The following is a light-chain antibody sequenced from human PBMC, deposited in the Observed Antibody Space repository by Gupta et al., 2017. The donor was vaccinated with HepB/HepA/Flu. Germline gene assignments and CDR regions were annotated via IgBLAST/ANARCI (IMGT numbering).Light chain of an antibody. CDR3: QAWDSSTAK. CDR2: QDS. Sequence: SYELTQPPSVSVSPGQTASITCSGDKLGDKYACWYQQKPGQSPVLVIYQDSKRPSGIPERFSGSNSGNIATLTISGTQAMDEADYYCQAWDSSTAKFGVGTKLTVL. CDR1: KLGDKY. V-gene: IGLV3-1*01. J-gene: IGLJ2*01.